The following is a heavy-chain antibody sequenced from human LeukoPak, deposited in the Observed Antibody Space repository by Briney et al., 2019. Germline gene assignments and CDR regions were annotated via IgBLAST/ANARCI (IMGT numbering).Heavy chain of an antibody. D-gene: IGHD3-10*01. J-gene: IGHJ4*02. CDR3: ATEGKMVRGVYTDY. Sequence: SVKVSCKASGGTFISYAISWVRQAPGQGLEWMGGIIPIFGTANYAQKFQGRVTMTADTSTDTVYMELSRLRSEDTAVYYCATEGKMVRGVYTDYWGQGTLVTVSS. CDR1: GGTFISYA. CDR2: IIPIFGTA. V-gene: IGHV1-69*06.